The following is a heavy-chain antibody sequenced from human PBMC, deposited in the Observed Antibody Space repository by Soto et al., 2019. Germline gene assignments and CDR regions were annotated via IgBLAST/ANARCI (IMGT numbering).Heavy chain of an antibody. Sequence: SETLSLTCTVSGGSISSGGYYWSWIRQHPGKGLEWIGYIYYSGSTYYNPSLKSRVTISVDTSKNQFSLKLSSVTAADTAVYYCARDNYDLFDYWGQGTLVTVSS. CDR1: GGSISSGGYY. CDR2: IYYSGST. J-gene: IGHJ4*02. V-gene: IGHV4-31*03. D-gene: IGHD3-22*01. CDR3: ARDNYDLFDY.